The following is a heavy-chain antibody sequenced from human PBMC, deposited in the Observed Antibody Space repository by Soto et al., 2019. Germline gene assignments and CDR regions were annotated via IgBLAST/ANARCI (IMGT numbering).Heavy chain of an antibody. D-gene: IGHD3-22*01. Sequence: PSETLSLTCAVYGGSFSGYYWSWIRQPPGKGLEWIGEINHSGSTNYNPSLKSRVTISVDTSKNQFSLKLSSVTAADTAVYYCASIYTGSGYYYGNGAFDIWGQGTMVTVSS. J-gene: IGHJ3*02. CDR2: INHSGST. CDR3: ASIYTGSGYYYGNGAFDI. V-gene: IGHV4-34*01. CDR1: GGSFSGYY.